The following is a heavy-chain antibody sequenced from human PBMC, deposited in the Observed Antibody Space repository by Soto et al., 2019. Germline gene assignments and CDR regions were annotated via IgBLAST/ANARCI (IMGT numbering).Heavy chain of an antibody. J-gene: IGHJ4*02. CDR2: ISYDGSNK. V-gene: IGHV3-30-3*01. CDR1: GFTFSSYA. Sequence: GGSLRLSCAASGFTFSSYAMHWVRQAPGKGLEWVAVISYDGSNKYYADSVKGRFTISRDNSKNTLYLQMNSLRAEDTAVYYCVKVAYCGGDCYSSYFDYWGQGTLVTVSS. D-gene: IGHD2-21*02. CDR3: VKVAYCGGDCYSSYFDY.